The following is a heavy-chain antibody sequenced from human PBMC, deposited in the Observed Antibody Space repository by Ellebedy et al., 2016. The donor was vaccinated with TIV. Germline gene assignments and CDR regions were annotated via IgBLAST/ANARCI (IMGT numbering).Heavy chain of an antibody. J-gene: IGHJ4*02. V-gene: IGHV3-30*18. CDR1: GSTFSNYG. CDR3: AKDKLGTGTTFSLLMVY. Sequence: GESLKISCVASGSTFSNYGMHWVRQAPGKGLEWVALISYDGSDKYYADSVKGRFTISRDNSKNTLYLQMISLRAEDTALYYCAKDKLGTGTTFSLLMVYWGQGTLVTVSS. D-gene: IGHD2/OR15-2a*01. CDR2: ISYDGSDK.